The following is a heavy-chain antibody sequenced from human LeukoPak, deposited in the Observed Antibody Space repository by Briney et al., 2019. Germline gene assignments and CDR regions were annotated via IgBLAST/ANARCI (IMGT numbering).Heavy chain of an antibody. Sequence: ESGPTLAKPTQTLTLTCTFSGFSLRTSGMGVGWIRQPPGKALEWLALIYWDDDKRYSPSLKSRLTITKDTSKNQVVLTLTNMDPVDTATYYCAHRTDYDAFDILGQGKIVTLSS. D-gene: IGHD3-16*01. CDR1: GFSLRTSGMG. V-gene: IGHV2-5*02. CDR3: AHRTDYDAFDI. J-gene: IGHJ3*02. CDR2: IYWDDDK.